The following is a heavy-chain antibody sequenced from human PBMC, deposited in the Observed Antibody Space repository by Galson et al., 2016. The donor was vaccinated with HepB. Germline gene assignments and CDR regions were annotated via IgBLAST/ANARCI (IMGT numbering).Heavy chain of an antibody. CDR3: AKDSGAYYYDSSGYRRDAFDI. CDR1: GFTFRSYG. Sequence: SLRLSCAASGFTFRSYGMHWVRQAPGKGLEWVAVIWFDGSKEYYSDAMKGRFTISRDNAKNSLYLQMNSLRAGDTALYYCAKDSGAYYYDSSGYRRDAFDIWGQGTMVTVSS. V-gene: IGHV3-33*03. J-gene: IGHJ3*02. D-gene: IGHD3-22*01. CDR2: IWFDGSKE.